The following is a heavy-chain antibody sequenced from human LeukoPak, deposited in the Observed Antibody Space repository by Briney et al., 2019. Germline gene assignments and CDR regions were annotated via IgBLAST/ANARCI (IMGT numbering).Heavy chain of an antibody. J-gene: IGHJ6*03. CDR1: GGSFSGYY. CDR2: INHSGST. Sequence: SETLSLTCAVYGGSFSGYYWSWIRQPPGKGLEWIGEINHSGSTNYNPSLKSRVTISVDTSKNQFSLKLSSVTAADTAVYYCARMSQGGYMDVWGKGTTVTVSS. D-gene: IGHD3-16*01. V-gene: IGHV4-34*01. CDR3: ARMSQGGYMDV.